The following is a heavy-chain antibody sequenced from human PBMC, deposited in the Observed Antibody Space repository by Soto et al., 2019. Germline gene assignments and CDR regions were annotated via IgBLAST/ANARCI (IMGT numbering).Heavy chain of an antibody. Sequence: QVQLVQSGAEVKNPGASVKVSCKASGYTFTRYGIGWARQAPGQGLEWMGWINTYNGNTNYAQNVQGRATLXTXPXXSTAYMELRSLRSNDTAIYYCALVDVYVTPSPQDVWGQGTTVIVSS. CDR2: INTYNGNT. CDR1: GYTFTRYG. J-gene: IGHJ6*02. CDR3: ALVDVYVTPSPQDV. V-gene: IGHV1-18*01. D-gene: IGHD3-16*01.